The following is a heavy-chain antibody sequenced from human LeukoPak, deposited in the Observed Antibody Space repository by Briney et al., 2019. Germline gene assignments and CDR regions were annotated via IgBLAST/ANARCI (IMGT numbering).Heavy chain of an antibody. CDR2: ISAYNGNT. Sequence: ASVKVSCKASGYTFTSYGISWVRQAPGQGLEWMGWISAYNGNTNYAQKLQGRVTMTTDTSTSTAYMELSSLRSEDTAVYYCARESPIKGYRSRSDYWGQGTLVTVSS. CDR3: ARESPIKGYRSRSDY. CDR1: GYTFTSYG. V-gene: IGHV1-18*01. D-gene: IGHD6-13*01. J-gene: IGHJ4*02.